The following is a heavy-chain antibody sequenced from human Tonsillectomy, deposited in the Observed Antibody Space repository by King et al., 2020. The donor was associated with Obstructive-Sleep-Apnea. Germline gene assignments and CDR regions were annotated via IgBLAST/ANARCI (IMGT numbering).Heavy chain of an antibody. Sequence: VQLQESGPGLLKPSETLSLTCTVSGGSITNYNWSWIRQPPGKGLEWIGHIYSSVITNYSPSLNRRVTISVDTSKNPFSLKRSSVTAAYTAVYYCARYSPFESSWNFDYWGQGTLVTVSS. J-gene: IGHJ4*02. CDR1: GGSITNYN. V-gene: IGHV4-59*12. CDR2: IYSSVIT. D-gene: IGHD6-13*01. CDR3: ARYSPFESSWNFDY.